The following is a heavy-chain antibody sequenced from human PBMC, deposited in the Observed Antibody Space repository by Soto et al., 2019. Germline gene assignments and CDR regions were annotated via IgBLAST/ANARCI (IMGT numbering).Heavy chain of an antibody. D-gene: IGHD3-22*01. Sequence: TSETLSLTCAVYGGSFSGYYWSWIRQPPGKGLEWIGEINHSGSTNYNPSLKSRVTISVDTSKNQFSLKLSSVTAADTAVYYCAERGDYYDSSGYTLNHWGQGTLVTVSS. J-gene: IGHJ5*02. CDR3: AERGDYYDSSGYTLNH. CDR2: INHSGST. V-gene: IGHV4-34*01. CDR1: GGSFSGYY.